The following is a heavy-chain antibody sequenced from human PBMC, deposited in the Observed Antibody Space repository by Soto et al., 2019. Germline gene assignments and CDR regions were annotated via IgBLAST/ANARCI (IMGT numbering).Heavy chain of an antibody. CDR1: GYTFTNYG. V-gene: IGHV1-18*04. J-gene: IGHJ5*02. Sequence: QLQLVQSGTELKKPGASVKVSCKASGYTFTNYGITWVRQAPGQGLEWMGWINADYGNTNYEQKFQGRVTMTTDTSTNTDYMELRSLRSDDTAVYYCARKSLSNFNWFDPWGQGTLVNVSS. CDR2: INADYGNT. CDR3: ARKSLSNFNWFDP. D-gene: IGHD4-4*01.